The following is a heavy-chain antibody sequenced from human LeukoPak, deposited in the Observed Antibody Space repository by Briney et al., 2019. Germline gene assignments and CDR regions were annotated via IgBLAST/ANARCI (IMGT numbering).Heavy chain of an antibody. CDR3: AKSQHDYGDSYFDY. V-gene: IGHV3-23*01. CDR2: ISGSGGST. CDR1: GFTFSSYS. J-gene: IGHJ4*02. Sequence: PGGSLRLSCAASGFTFSSYSMNWVRQAPGKGLEWVSAISGSGGSTYYADSVKGRFTISRDNSKNTLYLQMNSLRAEDTAVYYCAKSQHDYGDSYFDYWGQGTLVTVSS. D-gene: IGHD4-17*01.